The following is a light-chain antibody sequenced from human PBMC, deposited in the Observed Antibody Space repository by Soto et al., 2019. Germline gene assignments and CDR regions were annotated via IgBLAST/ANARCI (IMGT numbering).Light chain of an antibody. CDR2: KAS. Sequence: DIQMTQSPSTLSASVGDRVTITCRASQSINSWLAWYQQKPGKAPKLLIYKASSLQSGVPSRFSGSGSGTEFTLTISNLQPEDFATYYCQQLKSNLITFGQGTRLENK. CDR3: QQLKSNLIT. V-gene: IGKV1-5*03. J-gene: IGKJ5*01. CDR1: QSINSW.